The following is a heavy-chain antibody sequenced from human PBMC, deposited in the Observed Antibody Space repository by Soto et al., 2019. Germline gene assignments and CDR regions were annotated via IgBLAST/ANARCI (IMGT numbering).Heavy chain of an antibody. CDR1: GGSITSDDYY. V-gene: IGHV4-30-4*01. Sequence: QVQLQESGPGLVKPSQSLSLTCTVSGGSITSDDYYWSWIRQPPGRGLEWIGYIFYSGSTHYNPSFKRRFIISLDTSKKQVSLKLSSVTAADTAVYYCASANCGGDCSYRHDRYYFESWGQGTLVTVSS. D-gene: IGHD2-21*02. J-gene: IGHJ4*02. CDR3: ASANCGGDCSYRHDRYYFES. CDR2: IFYSGST.